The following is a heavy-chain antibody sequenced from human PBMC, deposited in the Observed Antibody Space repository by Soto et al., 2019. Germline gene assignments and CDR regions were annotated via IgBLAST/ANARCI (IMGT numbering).Heavy chain of an antibody. D-gene: IGHD3-22*01. V-gene: IGHV3-23*01. CDR1: GFTFSSYA. CDR3: AKGYYYDSSGYYQSYDAFDI. J-gene: IGHJ3*02. CDR2: ISGSGGST. Sequence: GSLRLSCAASGFTFSSYAMSWVRQAPGKGLEWVSAISGSGGSTYYADSVKGRFTISRDNSKNTLYLQMNSLRAEDTAVYYCAKGYYYDSSGYYQSYDAFDIWGQGTMVTVSS.